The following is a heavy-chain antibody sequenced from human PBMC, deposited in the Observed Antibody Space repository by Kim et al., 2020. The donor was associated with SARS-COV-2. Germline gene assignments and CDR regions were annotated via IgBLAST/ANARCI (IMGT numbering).Heavy chain of an antibody. J-gene: IGHJ4*01. CDR2: VFFSGPT. Sequence: SETLSLTCAVSGGSMTTTAYYWGWVRQPPGGGLEWIGNVFFSGPTHYNPSLKSRVTISVDTSKNQFSLKLNSVTAADTVVYYCARLEIVAAGSEYLFDH. D-gene: IGHD6-13*01. CDR1: GGSMTTTAYY. V-gene: IGHV4-39*01. CDR3: ARLEIVAAGSEYLFDH.